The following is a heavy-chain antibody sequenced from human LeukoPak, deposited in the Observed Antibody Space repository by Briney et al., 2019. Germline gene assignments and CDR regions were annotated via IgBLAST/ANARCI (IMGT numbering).Heavy chain of an antibody. J-gene: IGHJ6*04. CDR1: GYSISSGYH. D-gene: IGHD7-27*01. CDR2: IYHRGNA. V-gene: IGHV4-38-2*02. Sequence: SETLSFTCAVSGYSISSGYHWGWIRQPPGKGPELIGSIYHRGNAYYNPSLKSRVTISLDTSKNQFSLKLSSVTAADTAVYYCARDLGYYRMDVWGKGTTVTVSS. CDR3: ARDLGYYRMDV.